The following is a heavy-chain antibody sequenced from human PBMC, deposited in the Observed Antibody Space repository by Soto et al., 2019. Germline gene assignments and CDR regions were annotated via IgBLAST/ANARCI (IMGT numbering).Heavy chain of an antibody. CDR3: ARWREGQGYFFDS. V-gene: IGHV4-39*01. J-gene: IGHJ4*02. CDR1: DGSISTIDPY. D-gene: IGHD1-26*01. CDR2: IHYTGTT. Sequence: SETLSLTCSVSDGSISTIDPYWGWIRQPPGKGLEYIGIIHYTGTTYYSPSLESRVTILVDTSKSQFSLKLSSVTAADTAVYHCARWREGQGYFFDSWGQGALVTVSS.